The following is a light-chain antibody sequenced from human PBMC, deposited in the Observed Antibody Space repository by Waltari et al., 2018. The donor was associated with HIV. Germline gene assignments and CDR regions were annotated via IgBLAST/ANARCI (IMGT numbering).Light chain of an antibody. CDR1: QAISTY. Sequence: IQVTQSPSSLSAALGDTVVITCRASQAISTYLNLYQQKANKPPVLLVYSASTLQTGAPSRFRGSGSGRDFTLSISGLQPEDFATYFCQQSYESPFNFGPGTK. CDR2: SAS. CDR3: QQSYESPFN. V-gene: IGKV1-39*01. J-gene: IGKJ3*01.